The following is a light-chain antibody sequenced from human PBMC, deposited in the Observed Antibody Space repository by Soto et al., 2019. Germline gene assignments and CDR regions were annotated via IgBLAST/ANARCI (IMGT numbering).Light chain of an antibody. Sequence: VMTQSPATLACSACARVTLSCRANQTISSNLALYQQKPGQAPKLLIYGASTRATGIPARFSGSGSGTEFTLTISSLQSEDFAVYYCQQYGSSGTFGQGTKVDI. CDR1: QTISSN. CDR2: GAS. CDR3: QQYGSSGT. J-gene: IGKJ1*01. V-gene: IGKV3-15*01.